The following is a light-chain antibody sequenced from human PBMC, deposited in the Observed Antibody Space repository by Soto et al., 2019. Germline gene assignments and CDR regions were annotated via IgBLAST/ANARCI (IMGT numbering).Light chain of an antibody. V-gene: IGKV3-11*01. CDR2: DAS. J-gene: IGKJ4*01. Sequence: EIVLTQSPATLSLSPGERATLSCRASQSVDRYLAWYQQKPGQAPRLLIFDASNRATGIPARFSGSGSGTDFTLTISSLESEDFAVYYCQTRDNGLTFGGVTKVEMK. CDR1: QSVDRY. CDR3: QTRDNGLT.